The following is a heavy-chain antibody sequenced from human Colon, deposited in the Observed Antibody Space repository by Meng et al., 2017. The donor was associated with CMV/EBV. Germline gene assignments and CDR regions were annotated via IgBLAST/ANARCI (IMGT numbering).Heavy chain of an antibody. CDR1: GFPFSNVW. Sequence: EVQLMESGGGSVKPGGSLRLSWVASGFPFSNVWMSWVRQAPGKGLEWVGRIKRKSDGGTADYAAPVKGRFTISRDDSKTTLYLQMNSLRSEDTAVYYCTTAYGRGTGDYWGRGTLVTVSS. J-gene: IGHJ4*02. D-gene: IGHD1-14*01. V-gene: IGHV3-15*01. CDR2: IKRKSDGGTA. CDR3: TTAYGRGTGDY.